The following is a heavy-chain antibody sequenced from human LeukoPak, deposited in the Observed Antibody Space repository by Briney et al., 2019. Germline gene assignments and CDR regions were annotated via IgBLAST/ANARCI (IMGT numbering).Heavy chain of an antibody. V-gene: IGHV3-30*18. CDR2: ISYDGSNK. CDR1: GFTFSNYG. J-gene: IGHJ4*02. CDR3: AKDNVAAAGRYFDY. Sequence: GSLRLSCAASGFTFSNYGMHWVRQAPGKGLEWVALISYDGSNKYFADSVKGRFTISRDNSKNTLYLQMHSLRAEDTAVYYCAKDNVAAAGRYFDYWGQGTLVTVSS. D-gene: IGHD6-13*01.